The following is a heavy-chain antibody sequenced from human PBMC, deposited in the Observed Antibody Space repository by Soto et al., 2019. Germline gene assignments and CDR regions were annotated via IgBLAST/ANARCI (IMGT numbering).Heavy chain of an antibody. V-gene: IGHV4-39*01. J-gene: IGHJ4*02. CDR1: GGSISSSSYY. CDR3: ARGRYCSGGSCYQFDY. CDR2: IYYSGST. Sequence: SETLSLTCTVSGGSISSSSYYWGWIHQPPGKGLEWIGSIYYSGSTYYNPSLKSRVTISVDTSKNQFSLKLSSVTAADTAVYYCARGRYCSGGSCYQFDYWGQGTLVTVSS. D-gene: IGHD2-15*01.